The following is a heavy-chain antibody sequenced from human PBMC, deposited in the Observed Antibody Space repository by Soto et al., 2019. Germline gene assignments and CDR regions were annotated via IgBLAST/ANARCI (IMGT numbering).Heavy chain of an antibody. CDR1: GFTFSSYS. D-gene: IGHD2-2*02. CDR3: ARIRVSDCSSTSCYNDVVLMVYATVYFDY. CDR2: ISSSSSYI. Sequence: NPGGSLRLSCAASGFTFSSYSMNWVRQAPGKGLEWVSSISSSSSYIYYADSVKGRFTISRDNAKNSLYLQMNSLRAEDTAVYYCARIRVSDCSSTSCYNDVVLMVYATVYFDYWGQGTLVTVSS. J-gene: IGHJ4*02. V-gene: IGHV3-21*01.